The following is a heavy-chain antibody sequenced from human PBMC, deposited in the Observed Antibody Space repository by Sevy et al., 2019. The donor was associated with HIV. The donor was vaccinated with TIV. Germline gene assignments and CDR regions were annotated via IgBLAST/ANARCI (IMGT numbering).Heavy chain of an antibody. CDR1: GFTFSSYW. D-gene: IGHD6-13*01. CDR3: ARDTAAGFDY. Sequence: GGSLRLSCAASGFTFSSYWMSWVRQAPGRGLEWVANIKQGGSERNYVDSVMGGFSIQRDNAKKSLYLQMNSLRAEDSAVYYCARDTAAGFDYWGQGTLVTVSS. V-gene: IGHV3-7*01. J-gene: IGHJ4*02. CDR2: IKQGGSER.